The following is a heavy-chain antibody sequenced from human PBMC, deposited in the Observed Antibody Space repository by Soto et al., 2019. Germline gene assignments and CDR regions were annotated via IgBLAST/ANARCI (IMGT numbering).Heavy chain of an antibody. Sequence: PGESLKISCKASGGTFSSYTISWVRQAPGQGLEWMGRIIPILGIANYAQKFQGRVTITADKSTSTAYMELSSLRSEDTAVYYCAREAREKGGVVAAPGGYYYMDVWGKGTTVTVSS. D-gene: IGHD2-15*01. CDR1: GGTFSSYT. J-gene: IGHJ6*03. V-gene: IGHV1-69*04. CDR3: AREAREKGGVVAAPGGYYYMDV. CDR2: IIPILGIA.